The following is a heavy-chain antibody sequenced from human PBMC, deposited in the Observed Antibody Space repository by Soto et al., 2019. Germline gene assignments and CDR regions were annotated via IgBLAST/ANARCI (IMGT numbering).Heavy chain of an antibody. D-gene: IGHD3-16*01. Sequence: PSETLSLTCTVSGGSMSSHYWTWLRQPPGRGLEWTGYISYSGSSYYNPSLKSRVTISADTSRNQFSLRLTSVIAADTAVYFCARADPDASVGFWGQGT. J-gene: IGHJ4*02. CDR1: GGSMSSHY. V-gene: IGHV4-59*11. CDR3: ARADPDASVGF. CDR2: ISYSGSS.